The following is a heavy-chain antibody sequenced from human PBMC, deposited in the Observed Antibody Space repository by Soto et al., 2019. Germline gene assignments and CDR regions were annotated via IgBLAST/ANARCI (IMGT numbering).Heavy chain of an antibody. CDR1: GGSATRDY. CDR2: IFHSLGA. V-gene: IGHV4-59*02. Sequence: SETLSLTCTVYGGSATRDYWSWVRQPPGKGLEWLGYIFHSLGAKYNPSLGSRGTISLATSKNQLSLSLRSVTAADTAIYFCVRDLNGSGDYWGQGTLVTVSS. J-gene: IGHJ4*02. D-gene: IGHD3-10*01. CDR3: VRDLNGSGDY.